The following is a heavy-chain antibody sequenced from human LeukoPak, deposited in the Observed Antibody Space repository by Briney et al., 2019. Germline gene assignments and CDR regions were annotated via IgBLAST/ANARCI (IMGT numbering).Heavy chain of an antibody. J-gene: IGHJ6*02. CDR1: GGTFSSYA. D-gene: IGHD6-13*01. CDR3: ALAVEQQALYGMDV. V-gene: IGHV1-69*13. Sequence: GASVKVSCKASGGTFSSYAISWVRQAPGQGLEWMGGIIPIFGTANYAQKFQGRVTITAGESTSTAYMELSSLRSEDTAVYYCALAVEQQALYGMDVWGQGTTVTVSS. CDR2: IIPIFGTA.